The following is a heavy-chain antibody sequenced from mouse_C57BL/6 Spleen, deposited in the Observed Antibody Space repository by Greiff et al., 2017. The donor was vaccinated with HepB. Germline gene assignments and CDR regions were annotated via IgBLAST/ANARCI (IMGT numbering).Heavy chain of an antibody. Sequence: QVQLKQSGPELVKPGASVKISCKASGYAFSSSWMNWVKQRPGKGLEWIGRIYPGDGDTNYNGKFKGKATLTADKSSSTAYMQLSSLTSEDSAVYFCARWPYDGYAMDYWGQGTSVTVSS. V-gene: IGHV1-82*01. CDR3: ARWPYDGYAMDY. D-gene: IGHD2-12*01. J-gene: IGHJ4*01. CDR1: GYAFSSSW. CDR2: IYPGDGDT.